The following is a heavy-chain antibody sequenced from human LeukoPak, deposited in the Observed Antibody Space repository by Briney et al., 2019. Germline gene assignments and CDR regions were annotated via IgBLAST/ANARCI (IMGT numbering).Heavy chain of an antibody. CDR2: INPDNGGT. CDR3: ARVFGAVHTVTNYDAFEN. V-gene: IGHV1-2*02. CDR1: GYTFTDYY. Sequence: ASVEVSCKASGYTFTDYYMHWIRQAPGQGLEWMGWINPDNGGTNYPLKFEGRVTMTRDTSISTAYMELSRLRSDDTAVYYCARVFGAVHTVTNYDAFENWGQGTMVSVSS. D-gene: IGHD4-17*01. J-gene: IGHJ3*02.